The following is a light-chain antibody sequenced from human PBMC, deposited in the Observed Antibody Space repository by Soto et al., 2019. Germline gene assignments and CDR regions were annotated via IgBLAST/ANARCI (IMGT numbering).Light chain of an antibody. CDR2: GNS. CDR3: QSYDSSLSGV. J-gene: IGLJ1*01. V-gene: IGLV1-40*01. CDR1: SSNIGAGYD. Sequence: AVVTQPPSVSGAPGQRVTISCTGSSSNIGAGYDVHWYQQLPGTAPKLLIYGNSNRPSGVPDRFSGSKSGTSASLAITGLQAEDEADYYCQSYDSSLSGVFGTGTKLTVL.